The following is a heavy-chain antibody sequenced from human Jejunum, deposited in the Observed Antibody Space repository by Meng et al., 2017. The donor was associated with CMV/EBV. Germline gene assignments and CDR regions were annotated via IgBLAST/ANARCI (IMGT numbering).Heavy chain of an antibody. CDR1: GYPFTSYD. V-gene: IGHV1-8*01. D-gene: IGHD3-16*01. CDR3: ANSRSRGIPDY. J-gene: IGHJ4*02. Sequence: KASGYPFTSYDLNWVRQATGQGLEWMGWMNPNSGNTGYAQKFQGRVTMTRNTSISTAYMELSSLRSEDTAVYYCANSRSRGIPDYWGQGTLVTVSS. CDR2: MNPNSGNT.